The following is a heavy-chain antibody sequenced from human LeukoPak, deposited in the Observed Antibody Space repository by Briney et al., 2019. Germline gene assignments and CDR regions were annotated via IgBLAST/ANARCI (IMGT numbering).Heavy chain of an antibody. J-gene: IGHJ3*02. V-gene: IGHV4-39*07. CDR2: IYYSGST. CDR3: ARGGGWGTRDTFDI. CDR1: GGSISSRSYY. D-gene: IGHD3-16*01. Sequence: SETLSPTCTVSGGSISSRSYYWGWIRQPPGKGLEWIGSIYYSGSTYYNSSLKSRVTISVDTSKNQFSLKLSSVTAADTAVYYCARGGGWGTRDTFDIWGQGTMVTVSS.